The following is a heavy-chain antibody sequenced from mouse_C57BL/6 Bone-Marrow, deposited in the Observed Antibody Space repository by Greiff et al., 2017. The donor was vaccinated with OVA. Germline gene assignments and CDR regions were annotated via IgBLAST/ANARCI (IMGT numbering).Heavy chain of an antibody. Sequence: ESGPGMVKPSQSLSLTCTVTGYSITSGYDWHWIRHFPGNKLEWMGYISYSGSTNYNPSLKSRISITHDTSKNHFFLKLNSVTTEDTATYYCARRYYGSSYDYFDYWGQGTTLTVSS. D-gene: IGHD1-1*01. CDR3: ARRYYGSSYDYFDY. CDR2: ISYSGST. J-gene: IGHJ2*01. CDR1: GYSITSGYD. V-gene: IGHV3-1*01.